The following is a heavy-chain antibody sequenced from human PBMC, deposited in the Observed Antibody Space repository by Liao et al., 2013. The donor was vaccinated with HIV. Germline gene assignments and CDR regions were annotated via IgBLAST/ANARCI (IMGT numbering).Heavy chain of an antibody. J-gene: IGHJ1*01. Sequence: QVQLQESGPGLVKPSQTLSLTCTFSGGSINSGTYYYNWIRQPAGEGLEWIGRIYTSGSTNYNPSLKSRVTISIDTSKNQFSLNLSSVTAADTAVYYCAGRGSSWYGEYFHHWGQGTLVTVSA. CDR3: AGRGSSWYGEYFHH. CDR1: GGSINSGTYY. V-gene: IGHV4-61*02. CDR2: IYTSGST. D-gene: IGHD6-13*01.